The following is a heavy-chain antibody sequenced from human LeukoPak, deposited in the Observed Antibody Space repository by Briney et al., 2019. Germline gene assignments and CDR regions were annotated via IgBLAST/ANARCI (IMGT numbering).Heavy chain of an antibody. CDR1: GFTFGDYA. CDR2: IRSKVYGGTP. Sequence: GGSLRLSCTASGFTFGDYAMTWVRQAPGKGLEWVGFIRSKVYGGTPEYAASVKGRFTISRDDSKGIAYLQMNSLKTEDTAVYYCGAEGGGYYFDYWGQGTLVTVSS. V-gene: IGHV3-49*04. J-gene: IGHJ4*02. CDR3: GAEGGGYYFDY. D-gene: IGHD3-22*01.